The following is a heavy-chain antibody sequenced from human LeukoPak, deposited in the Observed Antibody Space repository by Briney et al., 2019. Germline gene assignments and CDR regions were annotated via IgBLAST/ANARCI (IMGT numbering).Heavy chain of an antibody. V-gene: IGHV1-46*01. D-gene: IGHD3-10*01. CDR3: ATVEYGSGSYRD. J-gene: IGHJ4*02. Sequence: ASVKVSCKASGYTFTNYLLHWVRQAPGQGLEWVGRIIPGGGSTNYAQKFQGRVTMTEDTSTDTAYMELSSLRSEDTAVYYCATVEYGSGSYRDWGQGTLVTVSS. CDR1: GYTFTNYL. CDR2: IIPGGGST.